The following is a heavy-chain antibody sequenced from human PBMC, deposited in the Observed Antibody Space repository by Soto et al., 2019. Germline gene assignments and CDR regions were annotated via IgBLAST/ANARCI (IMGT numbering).Heavy chain of an antibody. CDR1: GCPISTYS. CDR3: ARAYYGDYFDY. Sequence: SETLSLTCTVSGCPISTYSWSWIRQPPGKGLDWIGYIYYSGSTTYNPSLKRRVTISVDTSKNQFSLKLSSVTAADTSVYYCARAYYGDYFDYWGQGTLVTVGS. J-gene: IGHJ4*02. D-gene: IGHD4-17*01. CDR2: IYYSGST. V-gene: IGHV4-59*01.